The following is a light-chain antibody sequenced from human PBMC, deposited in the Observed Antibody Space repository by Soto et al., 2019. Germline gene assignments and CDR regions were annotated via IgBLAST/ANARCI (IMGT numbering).Light chain of an antibody. CDR1: SGSIASNY. J-gene: IGLJ2*01. V-gene: IGLV6-57*04. Sequence: NFMLTQPHSVSESPGKTVTISCTRSSGSIASNYVQWYQQRPGSAPTPEIYEDSQRPSGVPDRFSGSIDSSSNSASLTISRLQTEDEADYYCQSFDINNVVFGGGTQLTVL. CDR3: QSFDINNVV. CDR2: EDS.